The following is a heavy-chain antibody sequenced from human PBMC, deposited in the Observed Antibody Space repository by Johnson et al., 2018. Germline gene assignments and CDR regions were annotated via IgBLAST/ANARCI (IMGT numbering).Heavy chain of an antibody. D-gene: IGHD1-26*01. Sequence: VQLVESGGGLVQPGGSLRLSCAASGITFSSYSMNWVRQAPGKGLEWVSYISCSSSTIYYADSVKGRFTISRDNSKNTLYLQMNSLRAEETAVYYCAKEGVMEWEYYGPFQYWGPGTLVTVSS. CDR3: AKEGVMEWEYYGPFQY. J-gene: IGHJ1*01. CDR1: GITFSSYS. CDR2: ISCSSSTI. V-gene: IGHV3-48*01.